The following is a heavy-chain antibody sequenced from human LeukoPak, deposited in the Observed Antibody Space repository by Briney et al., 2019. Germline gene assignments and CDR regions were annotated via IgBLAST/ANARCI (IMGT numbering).Heavy chain of an antibody. Sequence: EASVKVSCKASGYTFTSYAITWVRQAPGQGLEWMGWISVYSGNTHYAQKLQGRVTMTTDTSTTTAYMELRSLRSDDTAVCYCARDYYDTSGYFYGSNYWGQGTLVTVSS. J-gene: IGHJ4*02. V-gene: IGHV1-18*01. D-gene: IGHD3-22*01. CDR1: GYTFTSYA. CDR3: ARDYYDTSGYFYGSNY. CDR2: ISVYSGNT.